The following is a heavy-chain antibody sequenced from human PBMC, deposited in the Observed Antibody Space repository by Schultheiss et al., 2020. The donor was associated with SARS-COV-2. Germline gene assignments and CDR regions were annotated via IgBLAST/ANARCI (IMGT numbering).Heavy chain of an antibody. J-gene: IGHJ4*02. D-gene: IGHD3-10*01. V-gene: IGHV4-61*02. CDR3: ATAPFWGSGSYYDY. Sequence: SETLSLTCTVSGGSISSGSYYWSWIRQPPGKGLEWIGRIYTSGSTNYNPSLKSRVTISVDTSKNQFSLRLTSVTAADTAVYYCATAPFWGSGSYYDYWGQGTPVTVSS. CDR2: IYTSGST. CDR1: GGSISSGSYY.